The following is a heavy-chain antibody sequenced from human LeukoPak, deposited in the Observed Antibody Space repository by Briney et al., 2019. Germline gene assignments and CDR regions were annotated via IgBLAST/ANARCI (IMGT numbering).Heavy chain of an antibody. Sequence: SETLSLTCTVSGGSISSSSYYWGWIRQPPGKRLEWIGSIYYSGSTYYNPSLKSRVTISVDTSKNQFSLKLSSVTAADTAVYYCARLRSIAVAGTVLDYWGQGTLVTVSS. CDR3: ARLRSIAVAGTVLDY. CDR1: GGSISSSSYY. D-gene: IGHD6-19*01. V-gene: IGHV4-39*01. CDR2: IYYSGST. J-gene: IGHJ4*02.